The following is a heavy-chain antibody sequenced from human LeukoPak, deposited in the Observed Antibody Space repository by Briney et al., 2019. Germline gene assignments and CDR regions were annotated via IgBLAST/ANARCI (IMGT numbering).Heavy chain of an antibody. CDR3: AKDRSYSGFSGRGAYFDY. J-gene: IGHJ4*02. CDR2: ITGGGGST. Sequence: GGSLRLSCAASGFTFSSYAMSWVRQAPGKGLEWVSAITGGGGSTYYADPVEGRFTITRDNAKIPLYLQMNSLRAEDTAVYYCAKDRSYSGFSGRGAYFDYWGQGTLVTVSS. D-gene: IGHD3-10*01. CDR1: GFTFSSYA. V-gene: IGHV3-23*01.